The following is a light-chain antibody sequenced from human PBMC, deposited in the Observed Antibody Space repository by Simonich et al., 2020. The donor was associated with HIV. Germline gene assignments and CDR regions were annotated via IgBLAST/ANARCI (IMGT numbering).Light chain of an antibody. CDR3: SSYTGNSNWV. CDR2: DVS. J-gene: IGLJ3*02. Sequence: QSALTQPASVSGSPGQSITISCTGTSSDVGVYNYVSWYQHHPGKAPKHMIYDVSKRPSGVSNRFSGSKSGNTASLTISGLQAEDEADYYCSSYTGNSNWVFGGGTQLTVL. V-gene: IGLV2-14*03. CDR1: SSDVGVYNY.